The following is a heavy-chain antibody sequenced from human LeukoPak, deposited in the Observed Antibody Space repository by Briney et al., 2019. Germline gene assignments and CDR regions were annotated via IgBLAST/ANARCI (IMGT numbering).Heavy chain of an antibody. CDR2: ISWNSGSI. D-gene: IGHD2-2*01. J-gene: IGHJ4*02. Sequence: GRSLRLSCAASGFSFDDYAMHWVRQAPGKGLEWVSGISWNSGSIGYADSVKGRFTISRDNAKNSLYLQMNSLRAEDTALYYCVKGYCSSTSCRLIYWGQGTLVTVSS. CDR1: GFSFDDYA. V-gene: IGHV3-9*01. CDR3: VKGYCSSTSCRLIY.